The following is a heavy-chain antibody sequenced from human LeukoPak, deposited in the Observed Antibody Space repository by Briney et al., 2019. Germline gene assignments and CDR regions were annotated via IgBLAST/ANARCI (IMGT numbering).Heavy chain of an antibody. V-gene: IGHV4-39*01. J-gene: IGHJ5*02. CDR2: IYYSGST. CDR3: ASVIAAAGTLDWFDP. D-gene: IGHD6-13*01. CDR1: GGSISSSSHY. Sequence: PSETLSLTCTVSGGSISSSSHYWGWIRQPPGKGLEWIGSIYYSGSTYYNPSLKSRVTISVDTSKNQFSLKLSSVTAADTAVYYCASVIAAAGTLDWFDPWGQGTLVTVSS.